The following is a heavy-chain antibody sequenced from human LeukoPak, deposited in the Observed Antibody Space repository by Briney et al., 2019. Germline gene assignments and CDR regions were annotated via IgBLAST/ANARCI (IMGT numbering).Heavy chain of an antibody. D-gene: IGHD5-18*01. J-gene: IGHJ6*02. V-gene: IGHV3-49*04. CDR3: SRGPIQLWMHNGMDV. Sequence: PGRSLRLSCTTSGFTLGDHAMSWVRQAPGKGLERVGFIRSNAYRGTTEYAASVKGRFTISRDDSKSVVYLQMNGLKSEDTAVYFCSRGPIQLWMHNGMDVWGQGTTVTVSS. CDR2: IRSNAYRGTT. CDR1: GFTLGDHA.